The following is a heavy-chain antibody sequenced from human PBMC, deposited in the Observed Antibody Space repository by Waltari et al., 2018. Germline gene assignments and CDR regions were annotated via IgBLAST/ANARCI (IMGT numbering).Heavy chain of an antibody. CDR2: MNPNSGTT. V-gene: IGHV1-8*01. CDR1: GYTFTSYD. Sequence: QVQLVQSGAEVKKPGASVKVSCKASGYTFTSYDINWVRQATGQGLEWMGGMNPNSGTTGYAQKFQGRGTLTRNTSISTAYMELSSLRSEDTAVYYCARGVYYGSGSWFDPWGQGTLVTVSS. D-gene: IGHD3-10*01. J-gene: IGHJ5*02. CDR3: ARGVYYGSGSWFDP.